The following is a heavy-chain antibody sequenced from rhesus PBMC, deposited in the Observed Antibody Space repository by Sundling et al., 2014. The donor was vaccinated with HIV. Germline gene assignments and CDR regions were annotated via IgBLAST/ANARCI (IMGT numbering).Heavy chain of an antibody. D-gene: IGHD6-25*01. Sequence: QLQLQESGPGLVKPSETLSLTCAVSGDSISSDYWSWIRQPPGKGLEWIGHISHNRGSIDYNPSLKSRVTISTDTSKNQFSLKLSSVTAADTAVYYCARDRGRNGLDSWGQGVVVTVSS. CDR3: ARDRGRNGLDS. CDR1: GDSISSDY. J-gene: IGHJ6*01. CDR2: ISHNRGSI. V-gene: IGHV4-173*01.